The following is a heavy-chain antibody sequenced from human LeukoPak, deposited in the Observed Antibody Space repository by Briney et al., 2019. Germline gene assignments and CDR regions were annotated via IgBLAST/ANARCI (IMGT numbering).Heavy chain of an antibody. J-gene: IGHJ4*02. Sequence: GGSLRLSCAASGFTFSNAWMSRVRQAPGKGLEWVGRIKSKTDGGTTDYAAPVKGRFTISRDDSKNTLYLQMNSLKTEDTAVYYCTTEDTVVTPTPFDYWGQGTLVTVSS. CDR3: TTEDTVVTPTPFDY. D-gene: IGHD4-23*01. CDR2: IKSKTDGGTT. V-gene: IGHV3-15*01. CDR1: GFTFSNAW.